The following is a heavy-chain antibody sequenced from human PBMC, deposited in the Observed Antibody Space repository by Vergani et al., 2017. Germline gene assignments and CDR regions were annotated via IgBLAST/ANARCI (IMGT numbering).Heavy chain of an antibody. CDR1: GVALNSGDYY. Sequence: QVQLQESGPGLVKPSQTLSLTCAVSGVALNSGDYYWTWIRQPPGKGLEWIGYTYYSGTTYFNPSLESRLSISVDTSNNQFFLNLNSMTAADTAVYYCAREGPRDGYKIGGPAGFDYWGQGILVTVSS. V-gene: IGHV4-30-4*08. J-gene: IGHJ4*02. CDR3: AREGPRDGYKIGGPAGFDY. CDR2: TYYSGTT. D-gene: IGHD5-24*01.